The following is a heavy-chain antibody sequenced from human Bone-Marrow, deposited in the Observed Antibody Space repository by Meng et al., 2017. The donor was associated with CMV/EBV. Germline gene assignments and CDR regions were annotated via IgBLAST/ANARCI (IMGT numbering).Heavy chain of an antibody. J-gene: IGHJ5*02. CDR1: GYTFIDYY. V-gene: IGHV1-2*02. CDR3: ARMPIAARPS. CDR2: INPNSGGT. D-gene: IGHD6-6*01. Sequence: ASVKVSCKASGYTFIDYYMHWVGQAPGQGLEWMGWINPNSGGTDYAQKFQGRVTLTRDTSMNTAYMELSSLRSDDTAVFYCARMPIAARPSWGQGTLVTVSS.